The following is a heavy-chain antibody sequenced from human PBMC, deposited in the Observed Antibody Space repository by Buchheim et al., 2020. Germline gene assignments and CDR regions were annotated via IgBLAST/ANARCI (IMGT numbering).Heavy chain of an antibody. CDR2: IIPIFGTA. V-gene: IGHV1-69*06. CDR3: ARSEVPYSSSSGVDYGMDV. D-gene: IGHD6-6*01. Sequence: QVQLVQSGAEVKKPGSSVKVSCEASGGTFSSYAISWVRQAPGQGLEWMGGIIPIFGTANYAQQFQGRVTITADKSTSTAYMELSSLRSEDTAVYYCARSEVPYSSSSGVDYGMDVWGQGTT. J-gene: IGHJ6*02. CDR1: GGTFSSYA.